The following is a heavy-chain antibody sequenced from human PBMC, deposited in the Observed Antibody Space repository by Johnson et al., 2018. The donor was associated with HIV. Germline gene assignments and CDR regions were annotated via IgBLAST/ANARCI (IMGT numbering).Heavy chain of an antibody. D-gene: IGHD1-1*01. CDR1: GITFSSYG. CDR3: AKASHWAFDI. CDR2: IRYDGSNK. Sequence: QMQLVESGGGVVQPGRSLRLSCAAFGITFSSYGMHWVRQAPGKGLEWVAFIRYDGSNKYYVDSVKGRFTISRDNSKNTLYLQMNSLRGEDTAVYYCAKASHWAFDIWGQGTMVTVSS. J-gene: IGHJ3*02. V-gene: IGHV3-30*02.